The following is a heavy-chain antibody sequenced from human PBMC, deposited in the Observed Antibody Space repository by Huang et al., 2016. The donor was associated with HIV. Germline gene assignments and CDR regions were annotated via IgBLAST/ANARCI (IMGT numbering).Heavy chain of an antibody. D-gene: IGHD2-15*01. CDR1: GYTVSELS. J-gene: IGHJ3*02. Sequence: QVQLVESGAELKKPGASVRVSCKVSGYTVSELSLHGVRQAPEKGLEWVGGLDPEEGETIYAQELQGRVTRTEDTPTDTAYRELSSLRPEDTAGYYCATSTPDVGAGVLRSAFDIWGQGTMVTVSS. CDR3: ATSTPDVGAGVLRSAFDI. CDR2: LDPEEGET. V-gene: IGHV1-24*01.